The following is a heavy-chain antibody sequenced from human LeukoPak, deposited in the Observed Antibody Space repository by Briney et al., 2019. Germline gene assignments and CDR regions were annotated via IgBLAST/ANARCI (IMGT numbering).Heavy chain of an antibody. J-gene: IGHJ3*02. CDR3: AREKEAFDT. Sequence: PGRTLRLSCVASGFTVSSCSSSCVRQDPGKGLEWVSSISSSSSYIYYADSVKGRFTISRDNAKNSLYLQMNSLRAEDTAVYYCAREKEAFDTWGQGTMVTVSS. V-gene: IGHV3-21*01. CDR2: ISSSSSYI. CDR1: GFTVSSCS.